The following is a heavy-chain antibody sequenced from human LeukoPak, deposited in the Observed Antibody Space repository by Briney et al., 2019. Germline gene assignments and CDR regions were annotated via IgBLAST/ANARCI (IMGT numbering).Heavy chain of an antibody. Sequence: SETLSLICAVYGGSFSGYYWSWIRQPPGKGLEWIGEINHSGGTNYNPSLKSRVTLPLDTSKNHFSLKLTSVTAADTAVYYCASDDYGDLVNAFDIWGQGTMLTVSS. J-gene: IGHJ3*02. V-gene: IGHV4-34*01. CDR3: ASDDYGDLVNAFDI. CDR2: INHSGGT. CDR1: GGSFSGYY. D-gene: IGHD4-17*01.